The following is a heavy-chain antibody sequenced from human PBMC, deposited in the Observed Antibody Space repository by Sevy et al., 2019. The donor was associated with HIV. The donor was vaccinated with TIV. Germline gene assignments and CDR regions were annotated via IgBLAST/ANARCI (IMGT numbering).Heavy chain of an antibody. CDR2: ISGSGGST. Sequence: GGSLRLSCAASGFTFSSYAMSWVRQAPGKGLEWVSVISGSGGSTYYADSVKGRFTISRDNSKNTLYLQMNSLRAEDTAVYYCSKSRPAQPRFDYWGQGTLVTVSS. CDR3: SKSRPAQPRFDY. V-gene: IGHV3-23*01. J-gene: IGHJ4*02. CDR1: GFTFSSYA. D-gene: IGHD2-2*01.